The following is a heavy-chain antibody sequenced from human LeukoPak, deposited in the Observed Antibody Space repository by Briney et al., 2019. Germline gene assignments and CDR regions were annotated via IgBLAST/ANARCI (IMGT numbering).Heavy chain of an antibody. J-gene: IGHJ4*02. V-gene: IGHV1-18*01. Sequence: ASVKVSCKASGYTFTSYGISWVRQAPGQGLEWMGWISAYNGNTNYAQKLQGRVTMTTDTSTSTAYVELRSLRSDDTAVYYCARTDYAVVTNFDYWGQGTLVTVSS. CDR3: ARTDYAVVTNFDY. CDR1: GYTFTSYG. CDR2: ISAYNGNT. D-gene: IGHD2-21*02.